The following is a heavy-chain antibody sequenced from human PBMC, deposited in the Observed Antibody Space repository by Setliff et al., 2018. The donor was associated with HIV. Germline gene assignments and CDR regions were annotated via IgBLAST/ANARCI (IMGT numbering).Heavy chain of an antibody. Sequence: VSGPTLVNPTQTLTLTCTFSGLSLSTSGVGVGWIRQSPGKALEWLAFIYWNNNKHYSTSLKSRLTVTKDTSKTRVVFTMTNMDPVDTATYYCAYSGRQLRGPYFDFWGQGTPVTVSS. J-gene: IGHJ4*02. V-gene: IGHV2-5*01. CDR3: AYSGRQLRGPYFDF. CDR1: GLSLSTSGVG. D-gene: IGHD1-1*01. CDR2: IYWNNNK.